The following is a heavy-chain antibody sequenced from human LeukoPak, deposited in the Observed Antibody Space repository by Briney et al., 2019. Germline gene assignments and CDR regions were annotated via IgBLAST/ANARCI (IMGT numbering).Heavy chain of an antibody. V-gene: IGHV3-30*02. D-gene: IGHD6-6*01. CDR2: IRNDGTNK. CDR3: AKAPPKDPVVAARPLDY. CDR1: GFRFSSFG. J-gene: IGHJ4*02. Sequence: GGSLRLSCTASGFRFSSFGMHWVRQAPGKGLEWVTFIRNDGTNKYYADSVKGRFTISRDSSMNTLYLQMNSLRAEDTAVYYCAKAPPKDPVVAARPLDYWGQGTLVTVSS.